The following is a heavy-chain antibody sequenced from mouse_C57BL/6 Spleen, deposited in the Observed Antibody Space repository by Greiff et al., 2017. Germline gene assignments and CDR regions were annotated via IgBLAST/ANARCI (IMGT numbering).Heavy chain of an antibody. D-gene: IGHD1-1*01. CDR2: IHPNSGST. J-gene: IGHJ2*01. V-gene: IGHV1-64*01. Sequence: QVQLQQPGAELVKPGASVKLSCKASGYTFTSYWMHWVKQRPGQGLEWIGMIHPNSGSTNYNEKFKSKATLTVDKSSSTAYMQLSSLTSEYSAVYYCARYTTVVATDYFDYWGQGTTLTVSS. CDR1: GYTFTSYW. CDR3: ARYTTVVATDYFDY.